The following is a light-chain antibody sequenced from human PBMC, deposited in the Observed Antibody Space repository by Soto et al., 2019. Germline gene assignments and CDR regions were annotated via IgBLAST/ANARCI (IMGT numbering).Light chain of an antibody. CDR3: SSYAGSNNFV. CDR1: SSDVGGYKY. V-gene: IGLV2-8*01. CDR2: DVN. J-gene: IGLJ1*01. Sequence: QSALTQPPSASGSPGQSVTISCTGTSSDVGGYKYVSWYQQHPGKAPKLMIYDVNKRPSGVPDRFSGSKSGKTASLIVSGLQAEDEADYYCSSYAGSNNFVFGTGTKLTVL.